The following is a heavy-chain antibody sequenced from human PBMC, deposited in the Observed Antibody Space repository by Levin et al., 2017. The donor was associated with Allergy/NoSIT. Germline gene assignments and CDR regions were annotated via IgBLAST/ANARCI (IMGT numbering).Heavy chain of an antibody. V-gene: IGHV4-59*11. CDR3: ARVAGGDGYNYLEY. Sequence: SETLSLTCTVSGDSISSHYWTWIRQPPGKGLEWIGYIYYSGITNYNPSLKSRVTISVDTSKNQFSLKLTSVTAADTAIYHFARVAGGDGYNYLEYWGQGILVTVSS. CDR2: IYYSGIT. D-gene: IGHD5-24*01. CDR1: GDSISSHY. J-gene: IGHJ4*02.